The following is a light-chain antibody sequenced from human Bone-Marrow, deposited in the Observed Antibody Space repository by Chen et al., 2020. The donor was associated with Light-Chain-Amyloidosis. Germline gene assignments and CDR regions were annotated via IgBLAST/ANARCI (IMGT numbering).Light chain of an antibody. CDR3: AAWDDSLDVLYV. V-gene: IGLV1-44*01. CDR1: TSNIGSNT. J-gene: IGLJ1*01. CDR2: SNN. Sequence: QTALTQPPSASGTPGQRVTISCSGSTSNIGSNTVNWYQHLPGTAPKLLIHSNNQRPSGFPARFSGSKSGTSASLAISGLQSADEAIYYCAAWDDSLDVLYVFGTGTKVTVL.